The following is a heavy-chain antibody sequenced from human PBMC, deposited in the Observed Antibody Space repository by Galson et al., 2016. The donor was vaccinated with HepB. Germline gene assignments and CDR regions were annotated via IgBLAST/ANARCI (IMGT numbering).Heavy chain of an antibody. D-gene: IGHD2-15*01. CDR2: ISGSSGTI. J-gene: IGHJ4*02. CDR3: ATIPEFCSGGACYSLDY. Sequence: SLRLSCAASGFVFSGSGMHWVRQAPGKGLEWVSYISGSSGTIHYTDSVKGRFTIYRDNARNSLYLQMNSLRAEDTAVYYWATIPEFCSGGACYSLDYWGQGTLVTVSS. CDR1: GFVFSGSG. V-gene: IGHV3-48*01.